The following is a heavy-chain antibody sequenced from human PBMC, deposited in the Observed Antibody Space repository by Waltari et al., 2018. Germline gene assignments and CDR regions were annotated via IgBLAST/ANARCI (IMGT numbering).Heavy chain of an antibody. CDR3: ARGLSQYGATTGFDY. Sequence: QVQLQESGPGLVKPSGTLSLTCVVSGASTNNNHWWSWVRQAPGKGLEWIGQIYGSGSTIYNPSVKSRVTISADNSKNQFSLTLKSVTAADTALYFCARGLSQYGATTGFDYWGQGTRVSVSS. CDR1: GASTNNNHW. V-gene: IGHV4-4*02. D-gene: IGHD3-9*01. CDR2: IYGSGST. J-gene: IGHJ4*02.